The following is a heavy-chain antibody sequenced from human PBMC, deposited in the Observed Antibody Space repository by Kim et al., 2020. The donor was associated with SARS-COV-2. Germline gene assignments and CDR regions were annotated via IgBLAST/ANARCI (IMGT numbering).Heavy chain of an antibody. D-gene: IGHD2-21*02. CDR2: INHSGST. Sequence: SETLSLTCAVYGGSFSGYYWSWIRQPPGKGLEWIGEINHSGSTNYNPSLKSRVTISVDTSKNQFSLKLSSVTAADTAVYYCARGPGHIVVVTAMGFDYWG. V-gene: IGHV4-34*01. CDR1: GGSFSGYY. CDR3: ARGPGHIVVVTAMGFDY. J-gene: IGHJ4*01.